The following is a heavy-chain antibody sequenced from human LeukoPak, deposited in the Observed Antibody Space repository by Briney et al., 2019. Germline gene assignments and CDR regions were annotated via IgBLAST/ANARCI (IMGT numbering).Heavy chain of an antibody. V-gene: IGHV4-39*01. CDR3: ARQVYGSGTFFWFDP. CDR2: IYYSGST. Sequence: PSETLSLTCTVSGGSISSSSYYWGWIRQPPGKGLEWIGSIYYSGSTYYNPSLKSRGTISVDTSKNQFSLKLSSVTAADTAVYYCARQVYGSGTFFWFDPWGQGTLVTVSS. J-gene: IGHJ5*02. D-gene: IGHD3-10*01. CDR1: GGSISSSSYY.